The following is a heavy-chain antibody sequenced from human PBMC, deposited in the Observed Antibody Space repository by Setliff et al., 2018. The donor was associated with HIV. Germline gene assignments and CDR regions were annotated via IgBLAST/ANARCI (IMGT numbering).Heavy chain of an antibody. V-gene: IGHV4-31*03. CDR2: IYYSGNT. Sequence: SETLSLTCTVSGGSISSGGYYWSWIRQQPGKGLEWTGYIYYSGNTYYNPSLKSRVTISVDTSKNQFSLKLSSVTAADTAVYYCARGEFYCGTDCYWSSFDYWGQGILVTVSS. J-gene: IGHJ4*02. CDR1: GGSISSGGYY. CDR3: ARGEFYCGTDCYWSSFDY. D-gene: IGHD2-21*02.